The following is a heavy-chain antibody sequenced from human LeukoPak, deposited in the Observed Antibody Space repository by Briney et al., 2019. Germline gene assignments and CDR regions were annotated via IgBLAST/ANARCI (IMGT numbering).Heavy chain of an antibody. CDR2: IYSGGST. J-gene: IGHJ6*02. CDR3: ARSKPTDYYYNGVDV. CDR1: GFTVNSNY. Sequence: GGSLRLSCATSGFTVNSNYMSWVRQAPGKGLEWVSIIYSGGSTYYADSVKGRFTISRDNSKNTLDLQMNSLRVEDTAVYFCARSKPTDYYYNGVDVWGQGTTVTVSS. V-gene: IGHV3-66*01. D-gene: IGHD1-14*01.